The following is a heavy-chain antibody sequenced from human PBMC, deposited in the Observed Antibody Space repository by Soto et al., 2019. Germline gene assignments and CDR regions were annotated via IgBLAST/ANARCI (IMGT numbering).Heavy chain of an antibody. CDR2: ISSSGSTI. Sequence: PWWSLRLSCAASVFTFSDYYMSWIRQAPGKGLEWVSYISSSGSTIYYADSVKGRFTISRDNAKNSLYLQMNNLRAEDTAVYYCARDFDYYDTSGYYYGLFDYWGQGTLVTVSS. V-gene: IGHV3-11*01. D-gene: IGHD3-22*01. CDR3: ARDFDYYDTSGYYYGLFDY. CDR1: VFTFSDYY. J-gene: IGHJ4*01.